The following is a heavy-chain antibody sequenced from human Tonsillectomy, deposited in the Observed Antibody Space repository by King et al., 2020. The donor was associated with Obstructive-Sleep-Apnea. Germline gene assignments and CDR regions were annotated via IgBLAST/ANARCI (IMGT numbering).Heavy chain of an antibody. Sequence: VQLVESGGGLVQPGRSLRLSCAASGFTFDDYAMHWVRQAPGEGLEWVSGIRWNSCRIGDADSVKGRFTISRDNAKNSLYLQMNSLRAEDTALYYCAKDHYYGSGSYLPPDYWGQGTLVTVSS. D-gene: IGHD3-10*01. J-gene: IGHJ4*02. CDR1: GFTFDDYA. CDR3: AKDHYYGSGSYLPPDY. CDR2: IRWNSCRI. V-gene: IGHV3-9*01.